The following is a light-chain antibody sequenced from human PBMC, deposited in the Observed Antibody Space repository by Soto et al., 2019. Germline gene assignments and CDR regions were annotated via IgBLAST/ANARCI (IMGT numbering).Light chain of an antibody. CDR3: QSYDSSLSVHYV. CDR1: SSNIGAGYD. Sequence: QAVVTQPPSVSGAPGQRVTISCTGSSSNIGAGYDVHWYQQLPGTAPKLLIYGNSNRPSGVPDRFSGSKSGTSASLAITGLQAEDEADYYCQSYDSSLSVHYVFGTGTKLTAL. CDR2: GNS. V-gene: IGLV1-40*01. J-gene: IGLJ1*01.